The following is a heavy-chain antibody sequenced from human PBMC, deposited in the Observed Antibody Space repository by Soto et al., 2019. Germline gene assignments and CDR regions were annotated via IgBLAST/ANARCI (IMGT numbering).Heavy chain of an antibody. CDR3: AIETNGLTVTTEDEDDAFDI. D-gene: IGHD4-17*01. V-gene: IGHV1-18*01. J-gene: IGHJ3*02. CDR1: GYTFTSYG. Sequence: ASVKVSCKASGYTFTSYGISWVRQAPGQGLEWMGWISAYNGNTNYAQKLQGRVTMTTDTSTSTAYMELRSLRSDDTAVYYCAIETNGLTVTTEDEDDAFDIWGQGTMVTVSS. CDR2: ISAYNGNT.